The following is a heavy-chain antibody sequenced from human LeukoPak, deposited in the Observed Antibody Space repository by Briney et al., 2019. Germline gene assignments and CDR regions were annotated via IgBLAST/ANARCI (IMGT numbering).Heavy chain of an antibody. J-gene: IGHJ4*02. Sequence: ASVKVSCKASGYTFTSSYMHWVRQAPGQGLEWMGIINPSGGSTSYAQKFQGRVTMTRDTSTSTVYMELSSLRSEDTAVYYCARLYCTNGVCDGGFDYWGQGTLVTVSS. CDR1: GYTFTSSY. V-gene: IGHV1-46*01. CDR2: INPSGGST. D-gene: IGHD2-8*01. CDR3: ARLYCTNGVCDGGFDY.